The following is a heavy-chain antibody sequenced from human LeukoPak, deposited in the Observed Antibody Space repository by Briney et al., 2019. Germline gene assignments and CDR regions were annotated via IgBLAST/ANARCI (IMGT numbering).Heavy chain of an antibody. V-gene: IGHV3-43*01. D-gene: IGHD4-23*01. CDR2: ISWDGSST. J-gene: IGHJ4*02. Sequence: GGSLRLSCAAPGFTFDDFTMHWVRQVPGKGLEWVSLISWDGSSTNYVDSVRGRFTISRDNNKNSLYLQMNSLRTEDSALYYCAKDIDYGGDFGPLFDSWGQGTLVTVSS. CDR3: AKDIDYGGDFGPLFDS. CDR1: GFTFDDFT.